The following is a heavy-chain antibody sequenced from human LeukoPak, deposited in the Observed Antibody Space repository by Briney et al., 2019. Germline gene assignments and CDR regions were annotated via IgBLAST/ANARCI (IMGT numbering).Heavy chain of an antibody. V-gene: IGHV3-74*01. J-gene: IGHJ4*02. CDR1: GFTFSRYW. CDR3: ARSLNPDY. Sequence: PGGSLRLSCAASGFTFSRYWMHWVRQAPRKGLVWVSRINSDGSRTTYADSVKGRFTISRDNAKNTLCMQVNSLRAEDTAVYYCARSLNPDYWGQGTLVTVSS. D-gene: IGHD1-14*01. CDR2: INSDGSRT.